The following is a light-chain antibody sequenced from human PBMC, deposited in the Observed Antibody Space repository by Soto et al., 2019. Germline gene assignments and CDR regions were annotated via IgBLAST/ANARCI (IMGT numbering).Light chain of an antibody. CDR2: GAS. CDR3: RQYGSSPSWT. J-gene: IGKJ1*01. Sequence: EIVLTQSPGTLSLSPGERATLSCRASQSVSSSYLAWYQQKPGQAPRLLIYGASSRATGITDRFSGSGSGTDFTLTISRLEAEDFAGYYCRQYGSSPSWTFGQGTKVGIK. V-gene: IGKV3-20*01. CDR1: QSVSSSY.